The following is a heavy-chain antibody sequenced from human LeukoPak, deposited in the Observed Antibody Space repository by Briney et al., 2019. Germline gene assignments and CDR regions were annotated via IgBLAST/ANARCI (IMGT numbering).Heavy chain of an antibody. CDR2: INPSGGST. CDR1: GYTFTSYY. CDR3: ARDSGSGNNDY. V-gene: IGHV1-46*01. Sequence: ASVKVSCKASGYTFTSYYMHWVRQAPGQGLEWMGIINPSGGSTSYAQKFQGRVTVTRDTSTTTVYMELSSLRSEDTAVYYCARDSGSGNNDYWGQGTLVTVSS. J-gene: IGHJ4*02. D-gene: IGHD1-26*01.